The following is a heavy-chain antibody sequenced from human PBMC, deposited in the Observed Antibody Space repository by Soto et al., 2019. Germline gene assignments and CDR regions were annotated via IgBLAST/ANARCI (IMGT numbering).Heavy chain of an antibody. D-gene: IGHD2-2*01. CDR3: AKGRGIVVVPGGRGYMDV. V-gene: IGHV3-9*01. CDR1: GFTFDDYA. J-gene: IGHJ6*03. CDR2: ISWNSGSI. Sequence: GGSLRLSCAASGFTFDDYAMHWVRQAPGKGLEWVSGISWNSGSIGYADSVKGRFTISRDNAKNSLYLQMNSLRAEDTALYYCAKGRGIVVVPGGRGYMDVWGKGTTVTVSS.